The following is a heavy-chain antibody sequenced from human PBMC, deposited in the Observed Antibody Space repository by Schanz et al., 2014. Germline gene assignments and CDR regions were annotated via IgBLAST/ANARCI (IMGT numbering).Heavy chain of an antibody. J-gene: IGHJ3*02. CDR1: GFTFSSHW. CDR2: INSVGSNT. Sequence: EVQLLDSGGGLVKPGGSLRLSCAASGFTFSSHWMHWVRQDPGKGLVWVARINSVGSNTDYADSVTGRFTISRDNAKNTLYLQMNTLRAEDTAVYYCARKMKLGVYGGKGHDSLDIWGQGTMVAVSS. D-gene: IGHD4-17*01. V-gene: IGHV3-74*02. CDR3: ARKMKLGVYGGKGHDSLDI.